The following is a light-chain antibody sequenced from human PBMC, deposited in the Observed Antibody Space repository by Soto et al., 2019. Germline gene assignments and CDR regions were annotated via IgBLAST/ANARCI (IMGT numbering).Light chain of an antibody. CDR3: QQYGSSTYT. Sequence: EIVLTQSPGTLSLSPGEGAALSCRASQRVSSSYLAWYQQKPGQAPRLLIYGASTRATGIPYRFSGSGSGTDFTLTISRLQTEDFAVYYCQQYGSSTYTLSQETKLEIK. V-gene: IGKV3-20*01. CDR2: GAS. J-gene: IGKJ2*01. CDR1: QRVSSSY.